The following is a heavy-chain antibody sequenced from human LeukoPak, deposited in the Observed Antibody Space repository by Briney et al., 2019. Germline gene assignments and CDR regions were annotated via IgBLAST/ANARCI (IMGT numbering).Heavy chain of an antibody. CDR3: AREGRGYSYAFEY. Sequence: GGSLRLSCAASGFTFRSYTMNWVRQAPGKGLVWVSRINSDGSSTTYADSVKGRFTISRDNGQNTLYLQMNSLRAEDTAVYYCAREGRGYSYAFEYWGQGTLVTVSS. CDR2: INSDGSST. CDR1: GFTFRSYT. D-gene: IGHD5-18*01. J-gene: IGHJ4*02. V-gene: IGHV3-74*01.